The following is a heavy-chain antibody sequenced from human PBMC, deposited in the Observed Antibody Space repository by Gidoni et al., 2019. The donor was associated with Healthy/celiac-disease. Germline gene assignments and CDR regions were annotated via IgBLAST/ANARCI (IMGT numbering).Heavy chain of an antibody. CDR2: ISYDGINK. V-gene: IGHV3-30*18. D-gene: IGHD6-19*01. Sequence: QVQLVGSGGGVVQPGRSLRLSCAASGFTFSSSGMHWVRPAPGKGLGWVAVISYDGINKYYADSVKGRFTISRDNSNNTLYLQMNSLRAEDTAVYYCAKGYSSGWYLGEYFQHWGQGTLVTVSS. CDR1: GFTFSSSG. CDR3: AKGYSSGWYLGEYFQH. J-gene: IGHJ1*01.